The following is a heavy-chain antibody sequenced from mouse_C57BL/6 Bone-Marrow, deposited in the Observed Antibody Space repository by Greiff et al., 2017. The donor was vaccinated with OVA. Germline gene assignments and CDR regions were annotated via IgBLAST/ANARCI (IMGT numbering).Heavy chain of an antibody. D-gene: IGHD1-1*01. V-gene: IGHV1-81*01. CDR3: ARGGPTVVAPYYFDY. CDR2: IYPRSGNT. J-gene: IGHJ2*01. Sequence: QVQLQQSGAELARPGASVKLSCKASGYTFTSYGISWVKQRTGQGLEWIGEIYPRSGNTYYNEKFKGKATLTADKSSSTAYMELRSLTSEDSAVYFCARGGPTVVAPYYFDYWGQGTTLTVSS. CDR1: GYTFTSYG.